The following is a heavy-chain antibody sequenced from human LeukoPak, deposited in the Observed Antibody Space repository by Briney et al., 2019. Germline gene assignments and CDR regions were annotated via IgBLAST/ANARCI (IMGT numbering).Heavy chain of an antibody. D-gene: IGHD2-15*01. CDR2: ISSSGRTT. V-gene: IGHV3-48*04. CDR1: GFTFNTYS. J-gene: IGHJ4*02. Sequence: PGGSLRLSCAASGFTFNTYSMNWVRQAPGKGLEWVSYISSSGRTTYYADSVKGRFTMSRDNAKNSVYLQMNSLRAEDTAVYYCARVGAHSRYYFEYWGQGTLVTVSS. CDR3: ARVGAHSRYYFEY.